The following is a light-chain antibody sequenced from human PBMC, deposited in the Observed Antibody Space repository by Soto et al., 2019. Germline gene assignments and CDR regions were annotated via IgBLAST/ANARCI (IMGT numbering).Light chain of an antibody. CDR2: GAS. CDR3: QQYDPALPYT. CDR1: HSVNNNY. J-gene: IGKJ4*01. V-gene: IGKV3-20*01. Sequence: EIVLTQSPGTLSLSPGDRATLSVEASHSVNNNYLAWYQHKPGQAPRLLIYGASSRATGITDRLSGSGSGTDFPLTISRLEPEDFAVSYCQQYDPALPYTVGGGPKVEIK.